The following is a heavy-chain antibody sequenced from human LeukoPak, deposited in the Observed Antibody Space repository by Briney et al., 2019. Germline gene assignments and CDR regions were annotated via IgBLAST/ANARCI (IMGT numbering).Heavy chain of an antibody. D-gene: IGHD6-13*01. Sequence: GGSLRLSCAASGFTFSSYAMSWVRQAPGKGLEWVSAISGSGGSTYYADSVKGRFTISRDNSKNTLYLQMNSLKAEDTAVYYCAKDQDIAAAAYYFDYWGQGTLVTVSS. V-gene: IGHV3-23*01. J-gene: IGHJ4*02. CDR3: AKDQDIAAAAYYFDY. CDR1: GFTFSSYA. CDR2: ISGSGGST.